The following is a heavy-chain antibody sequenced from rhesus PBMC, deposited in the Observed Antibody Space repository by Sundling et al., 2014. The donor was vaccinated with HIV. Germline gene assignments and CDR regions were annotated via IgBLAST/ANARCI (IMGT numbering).Heavy chain of an antibody. J-gene: IGHJ4*01. V-gene: IGHV4-93*01. CDR1: GGSISGGYG. CDR3: ARVIFTSSGNY. D-gene: IGHD2-27*01. CDR2: IYGNGGSP. Sequence: QLQLQESGPGLVTPSETLSLTCAVSGGSISGGYGWHWIRQSPGKGLEWIGNIYGNGGSPEYNPSLKSRVTISKDTSKNQFSLNLTSVTAADTAVYYCARVIFTSSGNYWGQGVLVTVSS.